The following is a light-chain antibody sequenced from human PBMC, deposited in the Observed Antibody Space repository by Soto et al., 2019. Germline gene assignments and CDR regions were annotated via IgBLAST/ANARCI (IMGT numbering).Light chain of an antibody. CDR1: QSVSGY. CDR3: QQRSEWFLT. CDR2: DAS. J-gene: IGKJ4*01. V-gene: IGKV3-11*01. Sequence: EIVLTQSPATLSLSPGERATLSCRASQSVSGYLAWYQQKPGQAPRLLIYDASNRATGIPARFSGSGSGTDFSLTISSLEPEDSAVYYCQQRSEWFLTFGGGTKVEIK.